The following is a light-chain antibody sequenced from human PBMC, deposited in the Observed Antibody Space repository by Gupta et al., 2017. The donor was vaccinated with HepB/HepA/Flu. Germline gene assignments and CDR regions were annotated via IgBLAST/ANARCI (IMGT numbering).Light chain of an antibody. CDR1: SSDVGRQNY. Sequence: QSALTQPRSVSGSPGQSVTISCTGSSSDVGRQNYVSWYQQYPGKAPKLILYDVSKRPSGVPDRFSGSKSGNTASLTISALQADDEADYYCCSYAGSYTVIFGGGTKLTVL. V-gene: IGLV2-11*01. CDR2: DVS. J-gene: IGLJ2*01. CDR3: CSYAGSYTVI.